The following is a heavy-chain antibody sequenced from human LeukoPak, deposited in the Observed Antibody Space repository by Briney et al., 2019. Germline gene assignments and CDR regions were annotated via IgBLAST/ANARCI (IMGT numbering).Heavy chain of an antibody. V-gene: IGHV3-23*01. CDR1: GFTFSNYA. CDR2: ISGSGGTT. Sequence: PGGSLRLSCATSGFTFSNYAVSWVRQAPGKGLECVSSISGSGGTTYYADSVKGRFTISRDNSKNTLYLQMNSLRAEDTAVYYCAKDPYRASSGLVDYWGQGTLVTVSS. J-gene: IGHJ4*02. D-gene: IGHD5-12*01. CDR3: AKDPYRASSGLVDY.